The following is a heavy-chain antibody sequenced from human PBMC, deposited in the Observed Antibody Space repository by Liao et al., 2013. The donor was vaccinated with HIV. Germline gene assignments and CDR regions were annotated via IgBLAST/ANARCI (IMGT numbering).Heavy chain of an antibody. V-gene: IGHV4-30-4*08. CDR3: ARAAGDNWAYFGR. Sequence: QVHLQEAGPGLVRPSQTLSLTCTVSGDSIDSPDSYWSWIRQPPGKGLEWIGYIYYSGTHYSPSLKGRVSISVDTSSNHFSLRLKSVTAADTAVYYCARAAGDNWAYFGRWGRGTLVTVSS. CDR2: IYYSGT. J-gene: IGHJ4*02. D-gene: IGHD1-14*01. CDR1: GDSIDSPDSY.